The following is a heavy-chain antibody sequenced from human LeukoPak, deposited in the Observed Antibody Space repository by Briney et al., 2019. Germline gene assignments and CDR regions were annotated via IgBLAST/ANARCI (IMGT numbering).Heavy chain of an antibody. CDR2: INPNSGDT. Sequence: ASVKVSCKASGYTFIVYYMHWVRQAPGQGLEWMGWINPNSGDTNFAQKFQGRVTMTRDTSISTVYMELSRLTSNDTAVYYCARADWSMLDYWGQGTLVTVSS. V-gene: IGHV1-2*02. J-gene: IGHJ4*02. CDR1: GYTFIVYY. D-gene: IGHD1-1*01. CDR3: ARADWSMLDY.